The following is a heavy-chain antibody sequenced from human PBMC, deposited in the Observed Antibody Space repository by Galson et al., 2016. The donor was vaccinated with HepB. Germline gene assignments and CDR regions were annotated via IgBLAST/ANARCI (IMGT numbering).Heavy chain of an antibody. CDR2: ISRGSGTI. J-gene: IGHJ6*02. D-gene: IGHD4-23*01. CDR3: ATSDSGGDTFVDV. Sequence: SLRLSCAASGFTFSSYGMNWIRQAPGKGLEWVSYISRGSGTIYHADSVRGRFTVSRDNARNSLYLQMNSLRDEDTAVYYCATSDSGGDTFVDVWGQGTTVIVTS. V-gene: IGHV3-48*02. CDR1: GFTFSSYG.